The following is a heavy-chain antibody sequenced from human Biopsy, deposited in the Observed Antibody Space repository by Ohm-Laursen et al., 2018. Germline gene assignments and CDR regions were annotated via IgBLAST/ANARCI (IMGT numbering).Heavy chain of an antibody. CDR3: ARDPIVGSKADGMDV. V-gene: IGHV3-33*08. Sequence: LSLTCEVSGESFSDYYWSWIRQAPGKGLEWVAIIWYDGSSEYYADSVKGRFTISRDNSKNTVYLQMNSLRVEDTAVYYCARDPIVGSKADGMDVWGQGTTVTVSS. D-gene: IGHD1-26*01. CDR2: IWYDGSSE. CDR1: GESFSDYY. J-gene: IGHJ6*02.